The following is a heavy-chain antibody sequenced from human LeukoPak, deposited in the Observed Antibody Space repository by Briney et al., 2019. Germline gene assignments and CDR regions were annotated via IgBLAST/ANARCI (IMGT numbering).Heavy chain of an antibody. CDR3: AKDPQWLLMAPGAFDI. J-gene: IGHJ3*02. D-gene: IGHD6-19*01. V-gene: IGHV3-30*02. CDR1: GFTFSSYG. CDR2: IRYDGSNK. Sequence: KSGGSLRLSCAASGFTFSSYGMHWVRQAPGKGLEWVAFIRYDGSNKYYADSVKGRFTISRDNSKNTLYLQMNSLRAEDTAVYYCAKDPQWLLMAPGAFDIWGQGTMVTVSS.